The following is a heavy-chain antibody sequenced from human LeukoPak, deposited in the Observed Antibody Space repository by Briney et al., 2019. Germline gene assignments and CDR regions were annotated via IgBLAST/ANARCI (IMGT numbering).Heavy chain of an antibody. CDR2: IYPGDSDT. J-gene: IGHJ3*02. CDR1: GYSFTSYW. V-gene: IGHV5-51*01. Sequence: GESLKISCKGSGYSFTSYWIGWVRQMPGKGLEWMGIIYPGDSDTRYSPSFQGQVTISADESISTAYLQWSSLKASDTAMYYCASPYYYGSGSYSYDAFDIWGQGTMVTVSS. CDR3: ASPYYYGSGSYSYDAFDI. D-gene: IGHD3-10*01.